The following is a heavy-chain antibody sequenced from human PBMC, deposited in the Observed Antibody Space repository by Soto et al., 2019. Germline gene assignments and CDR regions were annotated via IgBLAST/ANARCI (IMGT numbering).Heavy chain of an antibody. D-gene: IGHD6-6*01. V-gene: IGHV3-33*01. CDR1: GFTFRNFG. CDR3: ARGLRSVLDY. J-gene: IGHJ4*02. CDR2: ISNDENIK. Sequence: PGGSLRFSCVASGFTFRNFGMHWVRQAPGKGLEWVAVISNDENIKQYADSVRGRFAIARDNSKNTLYLQVTSLRAEDTAIYYYARGLRSVLDYWGQGALVTVSS.